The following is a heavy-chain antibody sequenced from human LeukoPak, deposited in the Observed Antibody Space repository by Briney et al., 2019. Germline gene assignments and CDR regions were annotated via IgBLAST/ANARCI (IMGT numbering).Heavy chain of an antibody. CDR1: GGSISSGGYY. D-gene: IGHD6-19*01. CDR2: IYYSGST. CDR3: ARGIAVAPLGYYYYMDV. J-gene: IGHJ6*03. Sequence: SETLSLTCTVSGGSISSGGYYWSWIRQHPGKGLEWIGYIYYSGSTYYNPSLKSRVTISVDTSKNQFSLKLNSVTAADTAVYYCARGIAVAPLGYYYYMDVWGKGTTVTVSS. V-gene: IGHV4-31*03.